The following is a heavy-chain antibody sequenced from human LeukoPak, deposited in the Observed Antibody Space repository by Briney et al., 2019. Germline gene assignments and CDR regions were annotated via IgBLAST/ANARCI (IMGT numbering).Heavy chain of an antibody. D-gene: IGHD2-21*02. Sequence: SETLSLTCSVYSGSLSDYFWSWIRQPPGKGLEWIGEIDDGGNTNYNPSLMSRVLVSMEKSKKQFSLVMRSVTAADTAVYYCARFSRITPGDWGDAFDIWSQGTTVIVSS. CDR2: IDDGGNT. CDR1: SGSLSDYF. CDR3: ARFSRITPGDWGDAFDI. V-gene: IGHV4-34*01. J-gene: IGHJ3*02.